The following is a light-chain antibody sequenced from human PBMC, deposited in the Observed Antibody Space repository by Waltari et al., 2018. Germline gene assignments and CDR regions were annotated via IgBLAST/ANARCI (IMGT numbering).Light chain of an antibody. CDR1: TSDIGAYSF. CDR3: SSYTSTNTPYV. CDR2: DVS. J-gene: IGLJ1*01. Sequence: QSALTQPASVSGSPGQSITISCAGTTSDIGAYSFVSWYQQHPGKAPTLIIFDVSNRPSGVSNRFSGSKSGNTASLTISGLQADDEAIYFCSSYTSTNTPYVFGTGTEVSFL. V-gene: IGLV2-14*03.